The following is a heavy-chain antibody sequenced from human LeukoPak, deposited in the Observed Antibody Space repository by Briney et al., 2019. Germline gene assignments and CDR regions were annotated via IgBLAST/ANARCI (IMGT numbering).Heavy chain of an antibody. V-gene: IGHV3-21*01. CDR3: ARVYDFWSGPNGHHLDY. CDR1: GFTFSSYS. Sequence: GGSLRLSCAASGFTFSSYSMNWVRQAPGKGLEWVSSISSSSSYIYYADSVKGRFTISRDNAKNSLYLQMNSLRAEDTAVYYCARVYDFWSGPNGHHLDYWGQGTLVTVSS. J-gene: IGHJ4*02. D-gene: IGHD3-3*01. CDR2: ISSSSSYI.